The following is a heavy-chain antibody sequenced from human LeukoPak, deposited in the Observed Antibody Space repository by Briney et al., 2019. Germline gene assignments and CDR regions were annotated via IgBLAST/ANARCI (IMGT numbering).Heavy chain of an antibody. D-gene: IGHD2-2*01. J-gene: IGHJ4*02. CDR3: ARLFRVVVPAANTHFDY. CDR2: ISYDGSNK. CDR1: GFTVGSNF. V-gene: IGHV3-30*03. Sequence: GGSLRLSCAASGFTVGSNFMSWVRQAAGKGLEWVAVISYDGSNKYYADSVKGRFTISRDNSKNTLYLQMNSLRAEDTAVYYCARLFRVVVPAANTHFDYWGQGTLVTVSS.